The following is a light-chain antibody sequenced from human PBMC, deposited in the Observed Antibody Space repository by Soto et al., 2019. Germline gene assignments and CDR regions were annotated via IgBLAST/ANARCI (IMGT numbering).Light chain of an antibody. V-gene: IGLV2-14*03. Sequence: QSALTQPASVSGSPRQSITISCIGTSSDIGAYNYVSWYQQHPGKAPKLMIYDVSYRPSGVSDRFSGSKSDNTASLTIFGLQAEDEADYSCSSYTSSSTWVFGGGTKLTVL. J-gene: IGLJ3*02. CDR2: DVS. CDR1: SSDIGAYNY. CDR3: SSYTSSSTWV.